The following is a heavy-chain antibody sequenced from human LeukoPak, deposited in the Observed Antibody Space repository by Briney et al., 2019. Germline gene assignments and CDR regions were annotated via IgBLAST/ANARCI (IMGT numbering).Heavy chain of an antibody. V-gene: IGHV1-46*01. J-gene: IGHJ5*02. Sequence: ASVKVSCKVSGYTFTSYYMHWVRQAPGQGLEWMGIINPSGGSTSYAQKFQGRVTMTRDTSTSTVYMELSSLRSDDTAVYYCARAGGTTVTTSWFDPWGQGTLVTVSS. CDR1: GYTFTSYY. D-gene: IGHD4-17*01. CDR3: ARAGGTTVTTSWFDP. CDR2: INPSGGST.